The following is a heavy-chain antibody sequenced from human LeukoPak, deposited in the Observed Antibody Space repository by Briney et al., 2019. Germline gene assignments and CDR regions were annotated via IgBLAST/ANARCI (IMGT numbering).Heavy chain of an antibody. CDR1: GGSISRYY. CDR3: ARVCYRESYYYFDY. Sequence: SETLSLTCTVSGGSISRYYWSWIRQHPGKGLEWIGNIYYSGSTYYNPSLKSRVTISVDTSKNQFSLELSSVTAADAAVYYCARVCYRESYYYFDYWGQGTLVTVSS. V-gene: IGHV4-59*06. D-gene: IGHD1-26*01. CDR2: IYYSGST. J-gene: IGHJ4*02.